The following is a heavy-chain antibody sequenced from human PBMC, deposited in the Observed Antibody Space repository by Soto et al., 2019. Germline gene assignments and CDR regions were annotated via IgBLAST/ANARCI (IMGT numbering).Heavy chain of an antibody. V-gene: IGHV3-23*01. CDR2: ISGSGGST. J-gene: IGHJ4*02. Sequence: EVQLLESGGGLVQPGGSLRLSCAASGFIFSSYAMSWVRQAPGKGLEWVSAISGSGGSTYYADSVKGRFTISRDNSKNTLYLQMNSLRAEDTAVYYCAKVGWSSGCPDYWGQGTLVTVSS. CDR1: GFIFSSYA. CDR3: AKVGWSSGCPDY. D-gene: IGHD6-19*01.